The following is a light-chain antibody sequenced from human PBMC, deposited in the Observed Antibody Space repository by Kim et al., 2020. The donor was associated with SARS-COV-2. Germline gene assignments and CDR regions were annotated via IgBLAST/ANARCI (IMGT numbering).Light chain of an antibody. CDR2: QDS. CDR3: QAWDSSTGV. V-gene: IGLV3-1*01. J-gene: IGLJ2*01. CDR1: KLGDKY. Sequence: VSPGQTASITCSGDKLGDKYACWYQQKPGQSPVLVIYQDSKRPSGIPERFPGSNSGNTATLTISGTQAMDEADYYCQAWDSSTGVFGGGTQLTVL.